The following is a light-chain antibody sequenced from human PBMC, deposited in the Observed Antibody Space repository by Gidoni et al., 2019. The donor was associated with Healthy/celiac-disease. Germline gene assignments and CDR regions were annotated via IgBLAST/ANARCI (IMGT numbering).Light chain of an antibody. V-gene: IGLV1-44*01. CDR2: SNN. Sequence: PGQRVTISCSGSSSNIGSNTVNWYQQLPGTAPKLLIYSNNPRPSGVPDRCSGSKSGTSASLAISGLQSEDEADYYCAAWDDSLNGSWVFGGGTKLTVL. J-gene: IGLJ3*02. CDR3: AAWDDSLNGSWV. CDR1: SSNIGSNT.